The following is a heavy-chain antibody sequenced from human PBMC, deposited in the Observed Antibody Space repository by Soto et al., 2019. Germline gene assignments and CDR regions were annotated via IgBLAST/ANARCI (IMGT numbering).Heavy chain of an antibody. CDR3: ARELWDSGGMDV. Sequence: QVQLVQSGAEVKKPGASVKVSCKASVYTFTSYYMHWVRQAPGQGLEWMGIINPSGGSTSYAKNFQGRGTMTRDTSTSTVYMELISLRSEDKAVYYCARELWDSGGMDVWGQGTTVTVSS. V-gene: IGHV1-46*01. D-gene: IGHD3-16*01. J-gene: IGHJ6*02. CDR2: INPSGGST. CDR1: VYTFTSYY.